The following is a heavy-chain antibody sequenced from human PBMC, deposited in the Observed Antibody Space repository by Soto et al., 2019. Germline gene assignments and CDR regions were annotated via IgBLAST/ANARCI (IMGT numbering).Heavy chain of an antibody. CDR2: IIPILGIA. J-gene: IGHJ4*02. CDR3: AINDYGDYTLDY. CDR1: GYTFTSYD. V-gene: IGHV1-69*04. Sequence: SVKVSCKASGYTFTSYDISWVRQAPGQGLEWMGRIIPILGIANYAQKFQGRVTITADKSTSTAYMELSSLRSEDTAVYYCAINDYGDYTLDYWGQGTLVTVSS. D-gene: IGHD4-17*01.